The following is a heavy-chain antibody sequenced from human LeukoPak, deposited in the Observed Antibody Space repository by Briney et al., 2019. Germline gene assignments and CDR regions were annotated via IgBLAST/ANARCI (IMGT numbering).Heavy chain of an antibody. CDR1: GFIFSSYG. Sequence: GGALRLSCAASGFIFSSYGMNWVRQAPGKGLEWVSYISTSSSTTYYADSVKGRFTIYRDNAKNSLYLQMNSLRDEDTAVYYCARAGSRYLSWGQGTLVTVSS. V-gene: IGHV3-48*02. D-gene: IGHD6-13*01. CDR3: ARAGSRYLS. CDR2: ISTSSSTT. J-gene: IGHJ4*02.